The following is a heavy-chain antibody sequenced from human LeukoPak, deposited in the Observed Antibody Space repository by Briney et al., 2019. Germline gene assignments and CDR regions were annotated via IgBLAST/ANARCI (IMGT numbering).Heavy chain of an antibody. V-gene: IGHV4-61*02. Sequence: SETLSLTCTVSGASISSDTDYWTWIRQPAGKGLEWIGLIYISGTTNYNRSLKSRITISLDTSKNQLSLSLTSVTAADTAVYYCARDFGIWGQGTMVTVSS. J-gene: IGHJ3*02. CDR1: GASISSDTDY. CDR2: IYISGTT. CDR3: ARDFGI.